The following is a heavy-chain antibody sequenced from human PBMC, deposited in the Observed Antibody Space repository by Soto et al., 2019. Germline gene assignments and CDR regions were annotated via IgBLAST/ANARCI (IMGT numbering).Heavy chain of an antibody. V-gene: IGHV3-30*18. J-gene: IGHJ4*02. D-gene: IGHD1-26*01. CDR3: AKDRYSGTYPTDFDY. CDR2: ISYDGGNE. CDR1: GFTFSSYG. Sequence: GGSLRLSGAGSGFTFSSYGIHWVRQAPGKGLEWVALISYDGGNEKYTESVKDRFTISRDDSHNVAYLQMSSLRTEDTAMYYCAKDRYSGTYPTDFDYWGQGSLVTVSS.